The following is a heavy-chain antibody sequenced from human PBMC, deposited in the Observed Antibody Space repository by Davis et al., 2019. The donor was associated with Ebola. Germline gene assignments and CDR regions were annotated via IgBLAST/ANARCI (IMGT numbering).Heavy chain of an antibody. D-gene: IGHD2-2*01. CDR1: GFTFSSYW. Sequence: PGGSLRLSCAASGFTFSSYWMSWVRQAPGKGLEWVANIKQDGSEKYYVDSVKGRFTISRDNAKNSLYLQMNSLRAEDTAVYYCARDRCSSTSCYLPYYMDVWGKGTTVTVSS. V-gene: IGHV3-7*01. J-gene: IGHJ6*03. CDR2: IKQDGSEK. CDR3: ARDRCSSTSCYLPYYMDV.